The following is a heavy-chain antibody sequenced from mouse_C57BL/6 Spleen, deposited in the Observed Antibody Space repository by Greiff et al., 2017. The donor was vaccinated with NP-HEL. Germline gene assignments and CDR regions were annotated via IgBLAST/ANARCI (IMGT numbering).Heavy chain of an antibody. V-gene: IGHV1-18*01. D-gene: IGHD4-1*02. CDR3: ARSPTGTYYFDY. CDR1: GYTFTDYN. CDR2: INPNNGGT. J-gene: IGHJ2*01. Sequence: EVQLQQSGPELVKPGASVKIPCKASGYTFTDYNMDWVKQSHGKSLEWIGDINPNNGGTIYNQKFKGKATLTVDKSSSTAYMELRSLTSEDTAVYYCARSPTGTYYFDYWGQGTTLTVSS.